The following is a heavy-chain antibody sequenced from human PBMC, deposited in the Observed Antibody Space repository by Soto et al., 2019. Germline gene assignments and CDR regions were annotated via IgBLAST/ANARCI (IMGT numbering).Heavy chain of an antibody. J-gene: IGHJ5*02. Sequence: VQLVESGGGLVQPGGSLKLSCVASGYTFSGSAFHWVGQASGKGLEWVGRIRGKANSYETAYAASVKGRFTISRDDSKNTAFLQMNSLKTEDTAVYYCTSRYCSSASCHTWGQGTRVTVSS. V-gene: IGHV3-73*01. CDR3: TSRYCSSASCHT. D-gene: IGHD2-2*01. CDR1: GYTFSGSA. CDR2: IRGKANSYET.